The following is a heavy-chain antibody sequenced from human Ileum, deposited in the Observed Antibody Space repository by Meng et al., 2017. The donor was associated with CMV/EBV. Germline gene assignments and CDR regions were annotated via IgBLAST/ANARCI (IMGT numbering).Heavy chain of an antibody. CDR2: ISGSGTST. CDR1: GFTFGNYG. V-gene: IGHV3-23*01. J-gene: IGHJ4*02. Sequence: SGFTFGNYGMSWVRQAPGKGLEWVSVISGSGTSTYYADSVKGRFTTSRDNFKNTLFLQMNSLRAEDTAVYYCAKDLDGTAVVAYFDYWGQGTLVTVSS. D-gene: IGHD5-18*01. CDR3: AKDLDGTAVVAYFDY.